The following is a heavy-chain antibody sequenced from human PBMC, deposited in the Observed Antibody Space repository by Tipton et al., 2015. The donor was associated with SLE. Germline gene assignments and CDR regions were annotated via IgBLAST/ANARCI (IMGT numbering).Heavy chain of an antibody. J-gene: IGHJ3*02. CDR3: AREKDGDAFDI. Sequence: SLRLSCAASGFTLSSYSMNWVRQAPGKGLEWVSSISSSSSYIYYADSVKGRFTISRDNAKNSLYLQMNSLRAEDTAVYYCAREKDGDAFDIWGQGTMVTVSS. CDR2: ISSSSSYI. CDR1: GFTLSSYS. V-gene: IGHV3-21*01.